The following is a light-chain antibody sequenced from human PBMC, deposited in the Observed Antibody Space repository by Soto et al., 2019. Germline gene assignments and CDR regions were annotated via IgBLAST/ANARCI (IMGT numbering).Light chain of an antibody. J-gene: IGKJ4*01. Sequence: EIVMTQSPLSLPVTPGESASISCRSTQSLLHTNGHNYLDWYLQRAGQSPQLLIFLSSNRASGVPDRSSGSGSGTHFTLNISRVGADDVGLYFCMPALQTPIIFGGGTKVEIK. CDR2: LSS. CDR3: MPALQTPII. CDR1: QSLLHTNGHNY. V-gene: IGKV2-28*01.